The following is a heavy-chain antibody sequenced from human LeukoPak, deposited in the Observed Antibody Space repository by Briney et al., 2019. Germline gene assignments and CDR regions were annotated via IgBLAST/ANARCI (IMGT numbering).Heavy chain of an antibody. V-gene: IGHV1-3*01. D-gene: IGHD3-3*01. Sequence: EASVKVSCKASGYTFTSYAMQWVRQAPGQRLEWMGWINAGNGHTRYSQRFQGRVTITRDTSATTVYMEVTSLRSEDTAVYYCARGIWSRTVSSYYFDYWGQGTLVTVSS. CDR1: GYTFTSYA. CDR2: INAGNGHT. CDR3: ARGIWSRTVSSYYFDY. J-gene: IGHJ4*02.